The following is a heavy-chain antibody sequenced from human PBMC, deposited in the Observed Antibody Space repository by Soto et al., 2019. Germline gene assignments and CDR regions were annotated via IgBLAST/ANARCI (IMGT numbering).Heavy chain of an antibody. CDR2: IYYSGST. Sequence: KSSETLSLTCTVSGGSISTGDYYWSWIRQPPGKGLEWIGYIYYSGSTYYNPSLKSRVTISVDTSKNQFSLKLSSVTAADTAVYYCAREIFSGDQYYFDYWGQGTLVTVSS. J-gene: IGHJ4*02. CDR1: GGSISTGDYY. CDR3: AREIFSGDQYYFDY. V-gene: IGHV4-30-4*01. D-gene: IGHD4-17*01.